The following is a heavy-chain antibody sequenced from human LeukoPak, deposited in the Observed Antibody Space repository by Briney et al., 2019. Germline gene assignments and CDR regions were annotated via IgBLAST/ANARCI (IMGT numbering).Heavy chain of an antibody. D-gene: IGHD6-19*01. J-gene: IGHJ4*02. V-gene: IGHV4-39*01. CDR1: GGSISSSSYY. Sequence: SETLSLTCTVSGGSISSSSYYWGWIRQPPGQGLEWIGSIYYSGSTYYNPSLKSRVTISVDTSKNQFSLKLSSVTAADTAVYYCARLLRGCPDYWGQGTLVTVSS. CDR2: IYYSGST. CDR3: ARLLRGCPDY.